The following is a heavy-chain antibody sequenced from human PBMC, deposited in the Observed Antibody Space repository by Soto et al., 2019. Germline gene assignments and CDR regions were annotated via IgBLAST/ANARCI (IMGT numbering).Heavy chain of an antibody. Sequence: PGGSLRLSCTASGFTFGDYAMSWFRQAPGKGLEWVGFIRSKAYGGTTEYAASVKGRFTISRDDSKSIAYLQMNSLKTEDTAVYYCTRDRGIAAAGRERENWFDPWGQGTLVTVSS. J-gene: IGHJ5*02. CDR3: TRDRGIAAAGRERENWFDP. D-gene: IGHD6-13*01. CDR1: GFTFGDYA. CDR2: IRSKAYGGTT. V-gene: IGHV3-49*03.